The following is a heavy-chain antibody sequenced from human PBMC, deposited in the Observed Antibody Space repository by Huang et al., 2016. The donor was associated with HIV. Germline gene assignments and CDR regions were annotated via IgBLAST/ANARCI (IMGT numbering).Heavy chain of an antibody. V-gene: IGHV3-21*01. J-gene: IGHJ4*02. CDR3: ARDRGQQLSPFDS. CDR1: GFSLDSYN. D-gene: IGHD6-13*01. Sequence: EVQLVESGGGLVKPGGSLRLSCAASGFSLDSYNMYWVRQPPGKGLQWVSSISPSSSFRDYADSVKGRFSISRDNAKNSLYLQMNNLRGEDTAVYYCARDRGQQLSPFDSWGQGTLVTVSS. CDR2: ISPSSSFR.